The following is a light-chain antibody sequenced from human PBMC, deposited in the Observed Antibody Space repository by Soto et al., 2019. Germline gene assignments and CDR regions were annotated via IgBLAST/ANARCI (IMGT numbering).Light chain of an antibody. CDR3: QQRSTWPLT. J-gene: IGKJ4*01. Sequence: EVVLTQSPATLSLSPGERATLSCRASQNVGGYLAWYQHKPGQAPRLLIFDASNRATGIPARFSGSGSGTDFSLTISSLEPEDFAVYYCQQRSTWPLTFGGGTKVDIK. V-gene: IGKV3-11*01. CDR1: QNVGGY. CDR2: DAS.